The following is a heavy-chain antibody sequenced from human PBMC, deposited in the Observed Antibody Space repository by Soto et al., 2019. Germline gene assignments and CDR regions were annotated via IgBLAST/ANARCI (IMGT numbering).Heavy chain of an antibody. D-gene: IGHD2-2*01. V-gene: IGHV4-30-4*01. CDR1: GDYVHVGGYY. CDR2: IYYTGKT. CDR3: GRDLTSNANCIDP. J-gene: IGHJ5*02. Sequence: SETLSLTCSVSGDYVHVGGYYWTWIRQRPGKGLEWMGYIYYTGKTYYNPSLESRLTMSVDRSKNQFSLRLTSVTAADTAVYFCGRDLTSNANCIDPWGQGTLVTVSS.